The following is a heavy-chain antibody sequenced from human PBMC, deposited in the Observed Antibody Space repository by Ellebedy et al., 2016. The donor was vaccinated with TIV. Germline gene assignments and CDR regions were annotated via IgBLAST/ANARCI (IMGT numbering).Heavy chain of an antibody. CDR3: SRDVFPYSGSTTGEGRDY. V-gene: IGHV4-39*06. CDR1: GDSITSGDYY. J-gene: IGHJ4*02. Sequence: SETLSLXXIVSGDSITSGDYYWAWLRQPPGKGLEWIGSVYYSGTTYYSPSLKSRVTISVDTSKNQFTLKLSSVTAADTAVYYCSRDVFPYSGSTTGEGRDYWGQGTLVTVSS. CDR2: VYYSGTT. D-gene: IGHD1-26*01.